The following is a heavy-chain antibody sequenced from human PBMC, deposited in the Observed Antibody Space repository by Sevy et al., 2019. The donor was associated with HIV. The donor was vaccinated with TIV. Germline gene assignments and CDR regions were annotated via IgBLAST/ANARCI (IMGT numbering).Heavy chain of an antibody. V-gene: IGHV3-23*01. CDR1: GFTFSTYA. Sequence: GGSLRLSCAVSGFTFSTYAMSWVRQAPGKGLEWVSAISGSGGSSTYYEDSVKVRFTISRDNSKNTLYLQMNSLSAEDTAVYYCAKDRDFWRAACYFDYWGQGTLVTVSS. CDR3: AKDRDFWRAACYFDY. J-gene: IGHJ4*02. CDR2: ISGSGGSST. D-gene: IGHD3-3*01.